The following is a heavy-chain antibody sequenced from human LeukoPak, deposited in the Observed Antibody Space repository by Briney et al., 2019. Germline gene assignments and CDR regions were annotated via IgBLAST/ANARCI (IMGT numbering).Heavy chain of an antibody. CDR1: GFTFSSYG. CDR3: ARDRPAYREGILDY. J-gene: IGHJ4*02. D-gene: IGHD3-16*01. Sequence: GGSLRLSCAASGFTFSSYGMHWVRQAPGKGLEWVAVMWYDGSNKYYADSVKGRFTISRDNSKNTLYLQMNSLRAEDTAVYYCARDRPAYREGILDYWGQGTLVTVSS. CDR2: MWYDGSNK. V-gene: IGHV3-33*01.